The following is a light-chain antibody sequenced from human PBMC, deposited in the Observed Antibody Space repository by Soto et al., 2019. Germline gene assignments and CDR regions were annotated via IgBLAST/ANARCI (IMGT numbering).Light chain of an antibody. J-gene: IGLJ2*01. CDR1: SSNIGAGYD. Sequence: QAVVTQPPSVSGAPGQRVTISCTGSSSNIGAGYDVHWYQQLPGTAPKVLIYGNSNRPSGVPDRFSGSKSGTSASLAITGLQAEDEADYHCQSYDSSLSVVFGGGTKVTVL. CDR2: GNS. CDR3: QSYDSSLSVV. V-gene: IGLV1-40*01.